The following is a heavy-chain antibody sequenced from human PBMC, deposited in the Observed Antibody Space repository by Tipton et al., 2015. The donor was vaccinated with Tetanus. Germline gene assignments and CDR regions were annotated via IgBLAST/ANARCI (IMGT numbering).Heavy chain of an antibody. CDR3: ARGNRGSSWYL. Sequence: QSGAEVKKPGASVKVSCKAYGYAFASYDLNWVRQASGQGLEWLGYMNPKTGPAGYAQKFQDRVTMTSDISSSTAYMELRNLRSDDTAVYYCARGNRGSSWYLWGQGTLLTVSS. CDR2: MNPKTGPA. CDR1: GYAFASYD. V-gene: IGHV1-8*01. J-gene: IGHJ4*02. D-gene: IGHD6-13*01.